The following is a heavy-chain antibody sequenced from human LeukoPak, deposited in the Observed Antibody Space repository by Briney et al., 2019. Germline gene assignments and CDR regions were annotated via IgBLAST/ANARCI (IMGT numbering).Heavy chain of an antibody. J-gene: IGHJ4*02. CDR2: ISSSSSYI. Sequence: PGGSLRLSCAASGFTFSSYSMNWVRQAPGKGLEWVSSISSSSSYIYYADSVKGRFTISRDNAKNSLYLQMNSLRAEDTAVYYCARGTYYYDSSGYFSDRNRSPLDYWGQGTLVTVSS. CDR1: GFTFSSYS. V-gene: IGHV3-21*01. CDR3: ARGTYYYDSSGYFSDRNRSPLDY. D-gene: IGHD3-22*01.